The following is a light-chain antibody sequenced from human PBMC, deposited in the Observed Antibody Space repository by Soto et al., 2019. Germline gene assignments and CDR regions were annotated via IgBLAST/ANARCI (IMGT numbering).Light chain of an antibody. V-gene: IGKV3-15*01. CDR3: QQYNNWPPWT. CDR1: QSVSSN. CDR2: GAS. Sequence: EIVMPQSPATLSVSPGERATLSCCASQSVSSNLAWYQQKPGQAPRLLIYGASTRATGIPARFSGSGSGTEFTLTISSLQSEDFAVYYCQQYNNWPPWTFGQGTKVDIK. J-gene: IGKJ1*01.